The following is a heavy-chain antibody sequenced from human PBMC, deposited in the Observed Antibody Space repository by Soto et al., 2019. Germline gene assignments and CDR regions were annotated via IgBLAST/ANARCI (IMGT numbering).Heavy chain of an antibody. J-gene: IGHJ3*01. CDR1: GFTFSYYS. CDR3: ARGDRGAFDL. D-gene: IGHD1-26*01. V-gene: IGHV3-74*03. CDR2: IHNDGSRT. Sequence: EVQRVESGGGLVQPGESLRLSCAASGFTFSYYSMHWVRQTPGKGLLWVSHIHNDGSRTTYADSVKGRFTISRDNARNTVYLQMNSLRDDDTAVYYCARGDRGAFDLWGQGTAVTVSS.